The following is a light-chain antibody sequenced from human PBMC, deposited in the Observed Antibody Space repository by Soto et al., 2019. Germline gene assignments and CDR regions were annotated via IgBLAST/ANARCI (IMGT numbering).Light chain of an antibody. CDR1: SSDVGGYNS. CDR2: EVS. CDR3: SSYGDGSNYV. V-gene: IGLV2-8*01. J-gene: IGLJ1*01. Sequence: QSVLTQPPSAAGSPGQSVTISCTGTSSDVGGYNSVSWYHQHPGKAPKLIIYEVSKRPSGVPDRFSGSKSGNTASLTVSGLQAEDEADYYCSSYGDGSNYVFGTGTTLTVL.